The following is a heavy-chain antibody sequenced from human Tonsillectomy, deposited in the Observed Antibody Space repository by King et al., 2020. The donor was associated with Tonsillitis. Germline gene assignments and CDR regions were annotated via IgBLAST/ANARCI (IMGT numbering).Heavy chain of an antibody. D-gene: IGHD6-19*01. CDR2: ISYDGSNK. Sequence: VQLVESGGGVVQPGRSLRLSCAASGFTFSSYAMHWVRQAPGKGLEWVAVISYDGSNKYYADSVKGRLTISRDNSKKTLYLQMNRLRAEDTAVYYCARDRQWRDAFDIWGQGTMVTVSS. CDR3: ARDRQWRDAFDI. J-gene: IGHJ3*02. CDR1: GFTFSSYA. V-gene: IGHV3-30-3*01.